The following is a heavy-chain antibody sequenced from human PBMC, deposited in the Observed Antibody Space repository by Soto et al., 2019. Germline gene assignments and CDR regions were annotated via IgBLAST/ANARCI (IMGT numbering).Heavy chain of an antibody. D-gene: IGHD1-26*01. Sequence: SETLSLTCAVYGGSFSGYYWSWIRQPPGKGLEWIGEINHSGSTNYNPSLKSRVTISVDTSKNQFCLKLSSVTAADTAVYYCARGSGSRRFDPWGQGTLVTVSS. CDR2: INHSGST. V-gene: IGHV4-34*01. J-gene: IGHJ5*02. CDR3: ARGSGSRRFDP. CDR1: GGSFSGYY.